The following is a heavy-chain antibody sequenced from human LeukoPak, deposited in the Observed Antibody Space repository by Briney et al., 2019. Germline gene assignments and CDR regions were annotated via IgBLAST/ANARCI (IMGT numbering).Heavy chain of an antibody. CDR1: GYTFTSYG. V-gene: IGHV1-2*02. CDR2: INPNSGGT. J-gene: IGHJ4*02. D-gene: IGHD3-10*01. Sequence: ASVKVSCKASGYTFTSYGISWVRQAPGQGLEWMGWINPNSGGTNYAQKFQGRVTMTRDTSISTAYMELSRLRSDDTAVYYCARDGGNYYGSGSYPAWGQGTLVTVSS. CDR3: ARDGGNYYGSGSYPA.